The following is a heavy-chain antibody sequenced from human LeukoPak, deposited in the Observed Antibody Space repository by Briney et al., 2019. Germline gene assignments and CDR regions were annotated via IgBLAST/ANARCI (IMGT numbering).Heavy chain of an antibody. CDR1: GGSISSYY. CDR2: IYYSGST. CDR3: ARSPSYYYADY. V-gene: IGHV4-59*12. D-gene: IGHD3-10*01. J-gene: IGHJ4*02. Sequence: SETLSLTCTVSGGSISSYYWSWIRQPPGKGLEWIGYIYYSGSTNYNPSLKSRVTISVDTSKNQLSLKLSSVTAADTAVYYCARSPSYYYADYWGQGTLVTVSS.